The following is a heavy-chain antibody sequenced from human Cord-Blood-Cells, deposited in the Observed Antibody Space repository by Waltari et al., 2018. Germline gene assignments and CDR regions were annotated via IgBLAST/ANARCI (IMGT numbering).Heavy chain of an antibody. V-gene: IGHV4-34*01. CDR1: GGSFSGYY. CDR2: INHSGST. CDR3: ARGGEGGVGDY. D-gene: IGHD4-17*01. Sequence: QVQLQQWGAGLLKPSETLSLTCAVYGGSFSGYYWSWIRRPPGKGLEWIGEINHSGSTNYSPSLKSRVTISVDTSKNQFSLKLSSVTAADTAVYYCARGGEGGVGDYWGQGTLVTVSS. J-gene: IGHJ4*02.